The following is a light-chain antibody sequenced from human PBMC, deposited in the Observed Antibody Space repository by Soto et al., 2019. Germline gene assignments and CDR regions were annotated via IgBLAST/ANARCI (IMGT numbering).Light chain of an antibody. CDR3: SSYTTSSTLDVV. CDR1: SSDVGGYNY. V-gene: IGLV2-14*01. Sequence: QSVLTQPASVSGSPGQSITISCTGTSSDVGGYNYVSWYQQHPGKAPKLMIYDVSNRPSGVSNRFSGSKSGNTASLTISGLQAEDEAAYYCSSYTTSSTLDVVFGGGTNLTVL. CDR2: DVS. J-gene: IGLJ2*01.